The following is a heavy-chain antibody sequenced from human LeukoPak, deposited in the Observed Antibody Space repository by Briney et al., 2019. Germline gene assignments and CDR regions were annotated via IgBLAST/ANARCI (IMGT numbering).Heavy chain of an antibody. Sequence: GGSLRLSCAASGFTFSSHGIHWVRQAPGKGLEWVAVISYDGSNKYYADSVKGRFTISRDNSKNTLYLQMNSLRAEDTAVYYCARDYNYDSSGYHYYYYGMDVWGQGTTVTVSS. V-gene: IGHV3-30*03. CDR1: GFTFSSHG. D-gene: IGHD3-22*01. CDR2: ISYDGSNK. CDR3: ARDYNYDSSGYHYYYYGMDV. J-gene: IGHJ6*02.